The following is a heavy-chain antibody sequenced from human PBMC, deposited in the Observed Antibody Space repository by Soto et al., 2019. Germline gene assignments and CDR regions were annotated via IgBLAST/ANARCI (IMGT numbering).Heavy chain of an antibody. CDR3: AKDRRYCSGGSCSAGFDY. Sequence: GGSLRLSCAASGFTFDDYAMHWVRQAPGKGLEWVSLISWDGGSTYYADSVKGRFTISRDNSKNSLYLQMNSLRAEDTALYYCAKDRRYCSGGSCSAGFDYWGQGTLVTVS. D-gene: IGHD2-15*01. CDR2: ISWDGGST. J-gene: IGHJ4*02. CDR1: GFTFDDYA. V-gene: IGHV3-43D*04.